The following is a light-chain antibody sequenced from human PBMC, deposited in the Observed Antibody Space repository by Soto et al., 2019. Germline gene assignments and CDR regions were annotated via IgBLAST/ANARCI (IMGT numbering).Light chain of an antibody. CDR3: QQYNSYPLT. CDR1: QSISSW. Sequence: DIQMTQSPSTLSASVGDRVTITCRASQSISSWLAWYQQKPGKAPKLLIYKSSSLESGVPSRFSGSGSGTEFTLSISSLQPDDVATYYFQQYNSYPLTFGGGTKLEIK. CDR2: KSS. V-gene: IGKV1-5*03. J-gene: IGKJ4*01.